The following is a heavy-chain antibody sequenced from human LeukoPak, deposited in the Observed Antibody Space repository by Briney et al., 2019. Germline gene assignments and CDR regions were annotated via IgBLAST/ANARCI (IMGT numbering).Heavy chain of an antibody. V-gene: IGHV3-23*01. CDR2: ISGSGGRT. J-gene: IGHJ4*02. Sequence: GGSLRLSCAASGCTLSSYAMSWVRQAPGKGLEWVSAISGSGGRTHYADSVKGRFTISRDNSKNTLYLQMNSLRAGDTAVYYCAKVGMEATYYYDSRSYFDFWGQGTLVTVSS. CDR1: GCTLSSYA. CDR3: AKVGMEATYYYDSRSYFDF. D-gene: IGHD3-22*01.